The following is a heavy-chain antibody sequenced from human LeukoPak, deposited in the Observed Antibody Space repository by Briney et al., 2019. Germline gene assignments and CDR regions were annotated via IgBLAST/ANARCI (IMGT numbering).Heavy chain of an antibody. CDR3: ARDLRPIDY. CDR1: GGSFSGYY. Sequence: SETLSLTCAVYGGSFSGYYWSWIRQPPGKGLEWMGEINHSGSTNYNPSLKSRVTISVDTSKNQFALKLSSVTAADTAVYYCARDLRPIDYWGQGTLVTVSS. V-gene: IGHV4-34*01. J-gene: IGHJ4*02. D-gene: IGHD3-16*01. CDR2: INHSGST.